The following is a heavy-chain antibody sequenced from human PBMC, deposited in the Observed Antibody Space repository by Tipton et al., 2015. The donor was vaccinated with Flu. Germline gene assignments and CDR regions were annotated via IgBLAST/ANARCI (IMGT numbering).Heavy chain of an antibody. V-gene: IGHV1-18*01. CDR1: GYTFTTYG. Sequence: MQSGAEVKKPGASVKVSCRASGYTFTTYGISWVRQAPGQGLEWMGWISGYSGNTNYAQKFQDRVTMTTDTSTSTAYMELRSLRSEDTAVYYCARVRYYYDSSGSNWFDPWGQGTLVTVSS. J-gene: IGHJ5*02. CDR2: ISGYSGNT. D-gene: IGHD3-22*01. CDR3: ARVRYYYDSSGSNWFDP.